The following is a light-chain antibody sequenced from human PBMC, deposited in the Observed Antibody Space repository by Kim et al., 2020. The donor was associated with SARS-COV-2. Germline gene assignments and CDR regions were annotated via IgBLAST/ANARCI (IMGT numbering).Light chain of an antibody. CDR1: SSNIGADYD. V-gene: IGLV1-40*01. J-gene: IGLJ1*01. CDR2: DKG. CDR3: QSYDNSLSGYV. Sequence: QWVTISGTGSSSNIGADYDVQWYQQVPGTAPKLLIYDKGDRPSGVPDRFSGSKSGTSASLAITGLQAEDEADYYCQSYDNSLSGYVFGSGTKVTVL.